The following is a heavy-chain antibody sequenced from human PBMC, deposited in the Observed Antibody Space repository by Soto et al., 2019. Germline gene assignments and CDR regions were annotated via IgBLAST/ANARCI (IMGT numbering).Heavy chain of an antibody. J-gene: IGHJ4*02. CDR1: GDSLNSGAYY. Sequence: SETLSLTCNVSGDSLNSGAYYWTWIRQSPGRGLEWIGHIYHTGSTNYNPSLRSRLTISLDTSKSHFSLTLRSVNAADTGVYYCARSWGGDGYSHWGQGTLVTVSS. CDR3: ARSWGGDGYSH. CDR2: IYHTGST. D-gene: IGHD2-15*01. V-gene: IGHV4-61*03.